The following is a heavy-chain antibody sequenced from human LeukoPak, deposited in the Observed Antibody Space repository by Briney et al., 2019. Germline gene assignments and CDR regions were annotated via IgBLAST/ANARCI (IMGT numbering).Heavy chain of an antibody. D-gene: IGHD6-25*01. CDR1: GFTFSSYG. J-gene: IGHJ6*03. CDR3: AKSGHYYYYYMDV. Sequence: GGSLRLSCAASGFTFSSYGMHWVRQAPGKGLEWVAVISYDGSNKYYADSVKGRFTISRDNSKNTVYLQMNSLRAEDTAVYYCAKSGHYYYYYMDVWGKGTTVTISS. V-gene: IGHV3-30*18. CDR2: ISYDGSNK.